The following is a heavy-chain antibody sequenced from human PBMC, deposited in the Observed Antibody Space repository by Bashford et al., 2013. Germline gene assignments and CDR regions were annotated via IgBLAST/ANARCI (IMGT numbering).Heavy chain of an antibody. Sequence: ASVKVSCKASGYMFTRYGISWVRQAPGQGLEWMGWINPNSGATKYAQNFQGRVAMTRDTSTTTAYMELSRLNSDDTAVYYCARRTNNDDTRGYLEYWGQGALVTVSS. J-gene: IGHJ4*02. D-gene: IGHD3-22*01. CDR2: INPNSGAT. CDR3: ARRTNNDDTRGYLEY. V-gene: IGHV1-2*02. CDR1: GYMFTRYG.